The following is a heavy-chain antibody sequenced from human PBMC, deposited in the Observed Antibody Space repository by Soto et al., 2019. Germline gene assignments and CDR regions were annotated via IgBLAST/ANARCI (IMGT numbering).Heavy chain of an antibody. CDR1: GFTVSSNY. CDR3: ARDLVGGTGEHYYYYGMDV. V-gene: IGHV3-66*01. D-gene: IGHD6-19*01. J-gene: IGHJ6*02. Sequence: EVQLVESGGGLVQPGGSLRLSCAASGFTVSSNYMSWVRQAPGKGLEWVSVIYSGGSTYYADSVKGRFTISRDNSKNTLYLQRSSLRAEDTAVYYCARDLVGGTGEHYYYYGMDVWGQGTTVTVSS. CDR2: IYSGGST.